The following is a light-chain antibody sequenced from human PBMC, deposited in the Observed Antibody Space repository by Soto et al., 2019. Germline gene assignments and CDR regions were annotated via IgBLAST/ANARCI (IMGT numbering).Light chain of an antibody. Sequence: QSVLTQPPSASGTPGQRVTISCSGSSSNIGSNTVYWYQQFPGTAPKLLIHSNNQRPSGVPDRISGSKSGTSASLAISGLQSDDEANYYCAAWDDSLNGPVFGGATKLTVL. CDR2: SNN. V-gene: IGLV1-44*01. CDR1: SSNIGSNT. CDR3: AAWDDSLNGPV. J-gene: IGLJ2*01.